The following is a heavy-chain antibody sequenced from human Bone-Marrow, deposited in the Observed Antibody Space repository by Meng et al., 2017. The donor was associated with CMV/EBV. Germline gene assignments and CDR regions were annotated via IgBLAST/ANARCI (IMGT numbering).Heavy chain of an antibody. Sequence: SETLSLTCTVSGVSISSYYWTWIRQPPGKGLEWIGYIYYRGNTNYNPSLRSRVTMSVDTSSNQFSLTLSSVTAADTAVYYCSRDYCGGDCYSLGHWGQGSLVPVDS. CDR3: SRDYCGGDCYSLGH. J-gene: IGHJ1*01. D-gene: IGHD2-21*01. CDR1: GVSISSYY. CDR2: IYYRGNT. V-gene: IGHV4-59*01.